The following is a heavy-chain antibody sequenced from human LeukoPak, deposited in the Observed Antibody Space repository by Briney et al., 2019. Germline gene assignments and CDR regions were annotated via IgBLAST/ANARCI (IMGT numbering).Heavy chain of an antibody. CDR3: ARGHSGSYQRNDAFDI. CDR2: IKTDGRST. CDR1: GFTVNDYW. Sequence: PGGSLRLSCAASGFTVNDYWMYWVRQAPGKGLVWVSLIKTDGRSTTYADSVKGRFTVSRDNARNSLSLQMDSPGAEDTAIYYCARGHSGSYQRNDAFDIWGQGTMVTVSS. D-gene: IGHD1-26*01. J-gene: IGHJ3*02. V-gene: IGHV3-74*01.